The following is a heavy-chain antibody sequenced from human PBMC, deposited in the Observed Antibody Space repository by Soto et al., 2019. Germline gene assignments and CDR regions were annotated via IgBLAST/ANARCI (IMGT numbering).Heavy chain of an antibody. J-gene: IGHJ4*02. CDR2: IYTSGST. CDR1: GGSISSYY. V-gene: IGHV4-4*07. D-gene: IGHD5-18*01. CDR3: AREGTAMVTVDY. Sequence: SETLSLTCTVSGGSISSYYWSWIRQPAGKGLEWIGRIYTSGSTNYNPSLKSLVTMSVDTSKNQFSLKLSSVTAADTAVYYCAREGTAMVTVDYWGQGTLVTVSS.